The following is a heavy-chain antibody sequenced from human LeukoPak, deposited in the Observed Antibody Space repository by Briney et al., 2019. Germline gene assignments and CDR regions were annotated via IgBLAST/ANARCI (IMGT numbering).Heavy chain of an antibody. Sequence: GSLRLSCAASGFTFSSYWMNWVRQAPGKGLVWVSRIASDGSSTTYADSVKGRFSISRDNARNTLYLQMNSLRVEDTAVYYCARGRPHGNDYWGQGTLVTVSS. V-gene: IGHV3-74*01. D-gene: IGHD4-23*01. J-gene: IGHJ4*02. CDR1: GFTFSSYW. CDR2: IASDGSST. CDR3: ARGRPHGNDY.